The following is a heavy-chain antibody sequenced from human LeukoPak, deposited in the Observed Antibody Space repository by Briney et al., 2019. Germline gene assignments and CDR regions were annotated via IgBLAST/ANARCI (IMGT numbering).Heavy chain of an antibody. D-gene: IGHD3-16*01. J-gene: IGHJ4*03. CDR3: AREXXXXXFTFGQPFDY. V-gene: IGHV1-2*06. CDR2: XNPHDGGT. Sequence: ASVKVSCKASGYTFTSYYMHWVRQAPGQGLEWMGRXNPHDGGTKYALSFQGRVTMTRDASTRTVYMELSSLRSDATAIIYCAREXXXXXFTFGQPFDYWGXGTLVTXSS. CDR1: GYTFTSYY.